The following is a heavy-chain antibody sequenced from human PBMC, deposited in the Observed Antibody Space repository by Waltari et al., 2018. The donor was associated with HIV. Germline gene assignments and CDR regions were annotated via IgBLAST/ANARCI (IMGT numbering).Heavy chain of an antibody. D-gene: IGHD3-10*02. J-gene: IGHJ5*02. CDR3: ARGPMYKWFDP. V-gene: IGHV3-9*01. Sequence: DVQLVESGGDLVQPGGSLRLSCAASGFKFEDYAMHWVRQAPGKGLEWVSGISWKSGVIAYADSVRGRFTISRDNAKNSLYLQMNSLRAEDTAFYYCARGPMYKWFDPWGREPWSPSPQ. CDR2: ISWKSGVI. CDR1: GFKFEDYA.